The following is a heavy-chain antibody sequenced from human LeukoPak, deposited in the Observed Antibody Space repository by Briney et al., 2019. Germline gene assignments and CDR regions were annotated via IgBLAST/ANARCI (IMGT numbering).Heavy chain of an antibody. CDR3: AKSIRSSWYYFDY. CDR2: ISASGGGT. Sequence: GGSLRLSCAASGFTFSSYAMSWVRQAPGKGLEWVASISASGGGTYYADSVKGRFTTSRDNSKNTLYLQMNSLRAEDTAVYYCAKSIRSSWYYFDYWGQGTLVTVSS. CDR1: GFTFSSYA. D-gene: IGHD6-13*01. V-gene: IGHV3-23*01. J-gene: IGHJ4*02.